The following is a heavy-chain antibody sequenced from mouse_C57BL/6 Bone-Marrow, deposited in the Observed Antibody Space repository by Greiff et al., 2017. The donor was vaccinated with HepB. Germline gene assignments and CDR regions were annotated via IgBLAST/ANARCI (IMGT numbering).Heavy chain of an antibody. Sequence: EVQLQQSGPELVKPGASVKISCKASGYTFTDYYMNWVKQSHGKSLEWIGDINPNNGGTSYNQKFKGKATLTVDKYSSTAYMELRSLTSEDSAVYYCARLGSNYVDWYFDVWGTGTTVTVSS. V-gene: IGHV1-26*01. CDR1: GYTFTDYY. J-gene: IGHJ1*03. CDR3: ARLGSNYVDWYFDV. CDR2: INPNNGGT. D-gene: IGHD2-5*01.